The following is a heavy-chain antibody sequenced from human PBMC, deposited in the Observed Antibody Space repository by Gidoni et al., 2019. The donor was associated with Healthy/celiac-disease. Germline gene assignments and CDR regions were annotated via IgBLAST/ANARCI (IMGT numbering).Heavy chain of an antibody. J-gene: IGHJ6*02. CDR3: ARAGRNQLFNQWFDNYYYYGMDV. CDR1: GGTFSSYA. V-gene: IGHV1-69*01. CDR2: IIPIFGTA. D-gene: IGHD2-2*01. Sequence: QVQLVQSGAEVKKPGSSVKVYCKASGGTFSSYAISWVRQAPGQGLEWMGGIIPIFGTANYAQKFQGRVTITADESTSTAYMELSSLRSEDTAVYYCARAGRNQLFNQWFDNYYYYGMDVWGQGTTVTVSS.